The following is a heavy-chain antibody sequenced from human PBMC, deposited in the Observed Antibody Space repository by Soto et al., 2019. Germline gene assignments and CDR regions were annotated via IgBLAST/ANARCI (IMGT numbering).Heavy chain of an antibody. V-gene: IGHV3-13*01. CDR2: IGTLGDT. J-gene: IGHJ5*02. CDR3: VRGRSFDFASTPPPTFGP. CDR1: GFILSTHD. D-gene: IGHD3-9*01. Sequence: QLVASGGGLVQPGGSLRLSCVASGFILSTHDLHWVRDTPGEGLEWVSGIGTLGDTFYGASVKGRFTISRENAKNSLYLQMNSPTGGDTAVYYCVRGRSFDFASTPPPTFGPWGQGTLVTVSS.